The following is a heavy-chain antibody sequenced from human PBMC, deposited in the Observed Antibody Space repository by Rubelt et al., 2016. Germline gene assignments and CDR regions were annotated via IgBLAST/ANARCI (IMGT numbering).Heavy chain of an antibody. CDR3: ARDINNSNYYYGMDV. V-gene: IGHV3-30*02. J-gene: IGHJ6*02. CDR2: IRYDGSNK. Sequence: VQLVESGGGVVQPGGSLRLSCAASGFTFSSYGMHWVRQAPGKGLEWVAFIRYDGSNKYYADSVKGRFTSSRDNSKNTLYLQMNSLRAEDTAVYYCARDINNSNYYYGMDVWGQGTTVTVSS. D-gene: IGHD1-20*01. CDR1: GFTFSSYG.